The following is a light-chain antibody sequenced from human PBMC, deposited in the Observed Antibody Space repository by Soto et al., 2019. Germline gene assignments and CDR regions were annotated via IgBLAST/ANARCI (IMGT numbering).Light chain of an antibody. CDR2: AAS. V-gene: IGKV1-12*01. CDR1: QDISNS. J-gene: IGKJ5*01. Sequence: DIQMTQSPSSVSSSVGDRVAITCQASQDISNSLAWYPQKPGIAPKLLIYAASSLQSGVPSRFSGSGFGTDFSLTINSLQPEDFATYYCQQTKSFPITFGQGTRLEIK. CDR3: QQTKSFPIT.